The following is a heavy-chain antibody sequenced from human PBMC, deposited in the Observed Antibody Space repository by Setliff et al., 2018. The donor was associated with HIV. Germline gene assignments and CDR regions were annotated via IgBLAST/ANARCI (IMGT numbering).Heavy chain of an antibody. V-gene: IGHV1-69*05. CDR3: AREANYYDSSGYYDAFDI. D-gene: IGHD3-22*01. J-gene: IGHJ3*02. Sequence: SVKVSCKASGGTFSRYAISWVRQAPGQGLEWMGGIIPIFGTANYAQKFQGRVTITTDESTSTAYMELSSLRSEDTAVYYCAREANYYDSSGYYDAFDIWGQGTMVTVSS. CDR1: GGTFSRYA. CDR2: IIPIFGTA.